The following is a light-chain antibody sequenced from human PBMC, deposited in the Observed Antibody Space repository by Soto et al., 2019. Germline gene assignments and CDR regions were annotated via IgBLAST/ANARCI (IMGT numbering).Light chain of an antibody. J-gene: IGLJ2*01. CDR1: TSNIGTNY. V-gene: IGLV1-47*02. Sequence: QSVLTQPPSAFGTPGQRVTISCSGSTSNIGTNYVYWYQQLPGTAPRLLMYSTNKRPSGVPDRFSGSKSGTSAFLAITGLRSEDEANYYCAAWDDSLSGPVFGGGTKLTVL. CDR3: AAWDDSLSGPV. CDR2: STN.